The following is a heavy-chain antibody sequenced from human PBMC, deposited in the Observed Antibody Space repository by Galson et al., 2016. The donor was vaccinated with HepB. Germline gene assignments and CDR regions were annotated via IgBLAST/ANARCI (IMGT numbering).Heavy chain of an antibody. CDR1: GFIFSSYG. Sequence: SLRLSCAASGFIFSSYGMHWVRQAPGKGLEWVAVIWFDGTYKYYADSARGRFTISRDDSMNTVFLQMDSLRAEDTAVYYCARAGVSNWPDFDFWGQGALVTVSS. CDR3: ARAGVSNWPDFDF. D-gene: IGHD6-13*01. V-gene: IGHV3-33*02. CDR2: IWFDGTYK. J-gene: IGHJ4*02.